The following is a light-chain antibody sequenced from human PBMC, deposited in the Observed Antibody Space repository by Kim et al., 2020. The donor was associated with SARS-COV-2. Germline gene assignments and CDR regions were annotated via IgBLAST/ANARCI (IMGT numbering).Light chain of an antibody. J-gene: IGKJ2*01. CDR2: AAS. CDR1: QSISSY. Sequence: DIQMTQSPSSLSASVGDRVTITCRTSQSISSYLNWYQQKPGKAPKLLIYAASTLQSGVLSHFSGSGSGTDFTLTISSLQPEDFATYYCQQSYSTPQTFGQGTKLEI. V-gene: IGKV1-39*01. CDR3: QQSYSTPQT.